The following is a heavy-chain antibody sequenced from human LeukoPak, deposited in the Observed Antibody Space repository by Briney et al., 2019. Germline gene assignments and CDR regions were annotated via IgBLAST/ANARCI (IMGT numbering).Heavy chain of an antibody. CDR1: GGSFSGYY. CDR3: ARRRGVYRYCSSTSCHGAFDY. V-gene: IGHV4-39*01. D-gene: IGHD2-2*01. J-gene: IGHJ4*02. Sequence: SETLSLTCAVYGGSFSGYYWGWIRQPPGKGLEWIGSIYYSGSTYYNPSLKSRVTISVDTSKNQFPLKLSSVTAADTAVYYCARRRGVYRYCSSTSCHGAFDYWGQGTLVTVSS. CDR2: IYYSGST.